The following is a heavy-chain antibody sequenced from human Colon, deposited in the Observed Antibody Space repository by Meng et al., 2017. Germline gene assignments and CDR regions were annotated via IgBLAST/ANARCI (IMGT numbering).Heavy chain of an antibody. D-gene: IGHD4-17*01. CDR1: GGSISSGDYY. CDR2: IYYSGST. J-gene: IGHJ5*02. V-gene: IGHV4-30-4*01. Sequence: QVQLQEAGPGPVQPLQTLSLTCTVSGGSISSGDYYWSWIRQPPGKGLEWIGYIYYSGSTYSNASLKSRVTISIDRSKNQFSLKLSSVTAADTAVYYCARDRKHYGERGWFDPWGQGTLVTVSS. CDR3: ARDRKHYGERGWFDP.